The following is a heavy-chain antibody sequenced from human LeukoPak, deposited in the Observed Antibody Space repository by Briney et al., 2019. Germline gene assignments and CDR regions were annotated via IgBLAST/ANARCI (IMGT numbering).Heavy chain of an antibody. CDR3: ARTIKRRNDYWFDP. J-gene: IGHJ5*02. CDR2: ITYTGST. CDR1: GGSISNYY. D-gene: IGHD1-1*01. Sequence: SDTLSLTCTVSGGSISNYYWSWLRQPPGEGLEWIGFITYTGSTNYNPPINSRVIVFVDTSNNHFSLKVTCMPASAAAAYYCARTIKRRNDYWFDPWGQGTLVTVSS. V-gene: IGHV4-59*07.